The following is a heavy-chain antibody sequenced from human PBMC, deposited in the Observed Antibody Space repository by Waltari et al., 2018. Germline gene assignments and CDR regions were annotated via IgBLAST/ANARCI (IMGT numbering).Heavy chain of an antibody. CDR1: GGSISSSSHY. D-gene: IGHD3-10*01. V-gene: IGHV4-39*07. CDR2: IYYSGST. Sequence: QLQLQESGPGLVKPSETLSLTCTVSGGSISSSSHYWGWIRQPPGKGLEWIGSIYYSGSTYYNPSLKSRVTISVDTSKNQFSLKLSSVTAADTAVYYCARAKGILGDFQHWGQGTLVTVSS. J-gene: IGHJ1*01. CDR3: ARAKGILGDFQH.